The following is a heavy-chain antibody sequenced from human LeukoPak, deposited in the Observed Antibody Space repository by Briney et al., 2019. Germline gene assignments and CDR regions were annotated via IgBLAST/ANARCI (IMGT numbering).Heavy chain of an antibody. CDR3: ARDKEDSSGFPLGY. J-gene: IGHJ4*02. Sequence: GGSLRLSCAASGFTFSSYGMHWVRQPPGKGLEWVSSIFPSGGEIHYADSVRGRFTISRDNSKSTLSLQMNSLRAEDTAIYYCARDKEDSSGFPLGYWGQGTLVTVSS. V-gene: IGHV3-23*01. D-gene: IGHD3-22*01. CDR1: GFTFSSYG. CDR2: IFPSGGEI.